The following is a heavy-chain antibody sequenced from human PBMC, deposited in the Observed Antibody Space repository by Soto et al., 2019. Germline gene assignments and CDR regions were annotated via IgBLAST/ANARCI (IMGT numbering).Heavy chain of an antibody. J-gene: IGHJ4*02. Sequence: EVQLVESGGGFVKPGRSLRLSCTASGFTFGDFAMTWFRQAPGKGLECVGFIRSKAYGGTTEYAASVKGRFAISRDDSKSIAYLQMNSLKTEDTAVYFCTGGQWERPDYWGQGTLVTVSS. CDR1: GFTFGDFA. CDR2: IRSKAYGGTT. CDR3: TGGQWERPDY. D-gene: IGHD1-26*01. V-gene: IGHV3-49*05.